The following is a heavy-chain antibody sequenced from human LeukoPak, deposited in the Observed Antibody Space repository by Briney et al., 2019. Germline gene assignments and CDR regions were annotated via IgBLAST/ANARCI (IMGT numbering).Heavy chain of an antibody. Sequence: SETLSLTCSVSGVSISSYYWSWIRQPPGKRLEWIALVHDSGSTNYNPSLKSRVTMSLDTSKNRLSLKLNSVTAADTAVYYCAIGSYPLQYWGQGTLVTVSS. CDR3: AIGSYPLQY. J-gene: IGHJ4*02. CDR1: GVSISSYY. D-gene: IGHD3-10*01. V-gene: IGHV4-59*08. CDR2: VHDSGST.